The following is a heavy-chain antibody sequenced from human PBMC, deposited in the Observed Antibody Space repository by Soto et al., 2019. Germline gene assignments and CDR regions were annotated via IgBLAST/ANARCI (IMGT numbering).Heavy chain of an antibody. CDR1: GYTYTSNY. Sequence: ASVKVSCKASGYTYTSNYRHWVRQAPGQGLEWMGIINPSGGSTSYAQKFQGRVTMTRNTSISTAYMELSSLRSEDTAVYYCARTPDYGYYYMDVWGKGTTVTVSS. CDR3: ARTPDYGYYYMDV. CDR2: INPSGGST. V-gene: IGHV1-46*01. J-gene: IGHJ6*03.